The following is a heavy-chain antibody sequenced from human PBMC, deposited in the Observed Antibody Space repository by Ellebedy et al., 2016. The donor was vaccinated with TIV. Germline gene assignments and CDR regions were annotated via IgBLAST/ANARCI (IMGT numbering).Heavy chain of an antibody. CDR3: ARESHDYGDYGFDC. D-gene: IGHD4-17*01. CDR1: GFTFSDYY. V-gene: IGHV3-7*01. CDR2: IKQDGSEK. J-gene: IGHJ4*02. Sequence: GESLKISCAASGFTFSDYYMSWIRQAPGKGLEWVANIKQDGSEKYYVDSVKDRFTISRDNAKNSLYLQMNSLRDEDTAVYYCARESHDYGDYGFDCWGQGTLVTVSS.